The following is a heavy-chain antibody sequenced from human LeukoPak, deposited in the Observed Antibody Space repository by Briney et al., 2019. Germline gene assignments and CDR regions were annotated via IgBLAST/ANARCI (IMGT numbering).Heavy chain of an antibody. CDR1: GGSISNSNYY. Sequence: KTSETLSLTCTVSGGSISNSNYYWGWIRQPPGKGLEWIGSIYYSGSAYYNPSLKSRVTISVDTSKNQFSLKLSSVTAADTAVYFCASQHPDPYVSSVYYCAYWGREPWSPSPQ. CDR2: IYYSGSA. CDR3: ASQHPDPYVSSVYYCAY. D-gene: IGHD3-22*01. V-gene: IGHV4-39*01. J-gene: IGHJ4*02.